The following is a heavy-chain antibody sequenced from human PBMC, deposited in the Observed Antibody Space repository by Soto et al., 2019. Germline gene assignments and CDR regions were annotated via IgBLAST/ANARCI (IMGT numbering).Heavy chain of an antibody. D-gene: IGHD2-15*01. Sequence: PSETLSLTCAVYGGAFSVYYWSWIRQPPGKGLTWTGEPNDKGNTKYTTSVERRVTISLDTSNNQLCRKVTSVTSADTSVYYCARAARRRTLGMKGYYLDSRGPGTLGTASS. CDR3: ARAARRRTLGMKGYYLDS. CDR2: PNDKGNT. V-gene: IGHV4-34*01. J-gene: IGHJ4*02. CDR1: GGAFSVYY.